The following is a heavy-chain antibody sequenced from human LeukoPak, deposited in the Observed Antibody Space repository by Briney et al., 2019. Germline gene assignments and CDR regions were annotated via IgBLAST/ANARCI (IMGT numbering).Heavy chain of an antibody. CDR1: GFIFSGSD. Sequence: GGSLRLSCAACGFIFSGSDMLWVRQASEEGREWLGRIRSNANSSATECAASVKGRFTISRDGSNSTANLQMNSLKTEDTAVYYCTRLRVDYGDFNDWSQGTLVTASS. CDR2: IRSNANSSAT. J-gene: IGHJ4*02. D-gene: IGHD4-17*01. V-gene: IGHV3-73*01. CDR3: TRLRVDYGDFND.